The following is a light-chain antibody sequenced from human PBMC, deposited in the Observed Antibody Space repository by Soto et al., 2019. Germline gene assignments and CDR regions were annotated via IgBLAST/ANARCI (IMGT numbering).Light chain of an antibody. V-gene: IGKV1-27*01. CDR1: RDISSS. CDR3: QKYNSAPMT. Sequence: DVQMTQSPSSLSASVGDRVTITCRASRDISSSLAWYQQKPGKVPKLLIYAASTLNAGVQSRFSGSGSGTFFTLTINSLQPDDVATYYCQKYNSAPMTFGRGTRLEIK. J-gene: IGKJ2*01. CDR2: AAS.